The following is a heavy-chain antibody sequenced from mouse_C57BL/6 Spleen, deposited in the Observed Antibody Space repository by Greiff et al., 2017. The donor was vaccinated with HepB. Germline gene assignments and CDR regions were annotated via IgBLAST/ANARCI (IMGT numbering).Heavy chain of an antibody. CDR3: ARADYDGDFDY. J-gene: IGHJ2*01. CDR1: GYTFTDYY. D-gene: IGHD2-4*01. Sequence: VQLQQSGAELVRPGASVKLSCKASGYTFTDYYINWVKQRPGQGLEWIARIYPGSGNTYYNEKFKGKATLTAEKSSSTAYMQLSSLTSEDSAVYFCARADYDGDFDYWGQGTTLTVSS. CDR2: IYPGSGNT. V-gene: IGHV1-76*01.